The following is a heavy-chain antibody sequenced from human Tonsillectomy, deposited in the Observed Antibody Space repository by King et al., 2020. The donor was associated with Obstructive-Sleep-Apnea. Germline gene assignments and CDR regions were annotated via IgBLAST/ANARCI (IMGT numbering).Heavy chain of an antibody. V-gene: IGHV3-7*03. CDR1: GFTFSTFW. CDR2: LNQDGSEK. J-gene: IGHJ4*02. Sequence: VQLVESGGGLGQPGGSLRLSCTTSGFTFSTFWMSWVRQAPGKGLEWVANLNQDGSEKYYVDSVKGRFTISRDNAKNSLYLQLSSLRAEDTAVYYCARPSSAVTQGLFDYWGQGTLVTVSS. D-gene: IGHD4-17*01. CDR3: ARPSSAVTQGLFDY.